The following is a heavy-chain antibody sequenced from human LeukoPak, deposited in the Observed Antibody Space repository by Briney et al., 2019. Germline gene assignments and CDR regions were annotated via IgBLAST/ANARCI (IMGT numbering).Heavy chain of an antibody. CDR3: ARAPTSTGWYGGNWFDP. CDR1: GFTFSSYA. J-gene: IGHJ5*02. V-gene: IGHV3-66*01. D-gene: IGHD6-19*01. CDR2: IYSSGST. Sequence: GGSLRLSCAASGFTFSSYAMSWVRQAPGKGLEWVSVIYSSGSTYYADSVKGRFTISRDNSKNTLYLQMNSLSAEDTAVYYCARAPTSTGWYGGNWFDPWGQGTLVTVSS.